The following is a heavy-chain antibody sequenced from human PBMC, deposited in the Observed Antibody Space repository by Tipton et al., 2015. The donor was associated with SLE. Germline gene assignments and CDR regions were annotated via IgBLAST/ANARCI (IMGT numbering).Heavy chain of an antibody. V-gene: IGHV4-59*08. D-gene: IGHD4-17*01. J-gene: IGHJ4*02. CDR2: IYDSGST. CDR3: ARHAGDYAYFDS. CDR1: GGSFSGHY. Sequence: TLSLTCAVYGGSFSGHYRSWIRQPPGKGLEWIGYIYDSGSTSYNPSLKSRVTISEDTSKQQFSLKLSSLSAADTAVYYCARHAGDYAYFDSWGQGTLVTVSS.